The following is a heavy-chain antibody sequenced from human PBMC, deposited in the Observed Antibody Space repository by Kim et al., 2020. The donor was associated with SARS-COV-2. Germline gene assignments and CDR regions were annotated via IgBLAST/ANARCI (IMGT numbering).Heavy chain of an antibody. J-gene: IGHJ4*02. V-gene: IGHV3-23*03. Sequence: GGSLRLSCAASGFTFNTYSMNWVRQAPGKGLEWVSIIYSGGSDTYYEDSVKGRFTISRDNSRNTLYLQMNGLRAEDTAVYYCGKAQSSYLARAPFDCWGQGTLVTVSS. CDR1: GFTFNTYS. CDR3: GKAQSSYLARAPFDC. CDR2: IYSGGSDT. D-gene: IGHD2-21*01.